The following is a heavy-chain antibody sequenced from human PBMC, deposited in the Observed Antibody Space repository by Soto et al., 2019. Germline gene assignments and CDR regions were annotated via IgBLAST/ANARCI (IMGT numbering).Heavy chain of an antibody. CDR2: ISYDGSNK. CDR1: GFTFSSYG. Sequence: QVQLVESGGGVVQPGRSLRLSCAASGFTFSSYGMHWVRQAPGKGLEWVAVISYDGSNKYYADSVKGRFTISRDNSKNTLYLQMNSLRAEDTAVYYCAKDAEGLMTTVTHEVHYWGQGTLVTVSS. D-gene: IGHD4-17*01. V-gene: IGHV3-30*18. J-gene: IGHJ4*02. CDR3: AKDAEGLMTTVTHEVHY.